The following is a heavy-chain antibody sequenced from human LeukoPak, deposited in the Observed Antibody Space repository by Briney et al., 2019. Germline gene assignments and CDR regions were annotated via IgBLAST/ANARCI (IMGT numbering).Heavy chain of an antibody. CDR2: ISVSGGST. CDR1: GFTVSSYA. V-gene: IGHV3-23*01. J-gene: IGHJ3*01. Sequence: GGSLRLSCAASGFTVSSYAMSWVRQAPGKGLEWVSGISVSGGSTYYADSVKGRFTISRDNSKNTLYPRMNNLRAEDTALYYCAKYCSSTSCHGLLWGQGTMVTVSS. CDR3: AKYCSSTSCHGLL. D-gene: IGHD2-2*01.